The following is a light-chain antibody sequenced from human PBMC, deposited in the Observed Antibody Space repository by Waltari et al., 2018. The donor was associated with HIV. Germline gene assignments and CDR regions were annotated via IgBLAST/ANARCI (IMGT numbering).Light chain of an antibody. CDR3: ISYTGFTTPYV. V-gene: IGLV2-14*01. Sequence: SALTQPASVSGSPGQSITLPCTGTRSAVRGDDSASGYQQHPGKAPELMMYEVNNRPSGVSNRFSGSKSGNTASLTISGLQAEDEADYYCISYTGFTTPYVFGTGTKVTVL. J-gene: IGLJ1*01. CDR2: EVN. CDR1: RSAVRGDDS.